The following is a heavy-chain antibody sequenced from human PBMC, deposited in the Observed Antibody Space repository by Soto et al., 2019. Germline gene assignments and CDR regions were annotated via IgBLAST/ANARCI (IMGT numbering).Heavy chain of an antibody. V-gene: IGHV3-23*01. CDR2: ISGSGGST. CDR1: GFTFSSYA. J-gene: IGHJ4*02. D-gene: IGHD6-19*01. Sequence: LRLSCAASGFTFSSYAMSWVRQAPGKGLEWVSAISGSGGSTYYADSVKGRFTISRDNSKNTLYLQMNSLRAEDTAVYYCAKDESSGWYSYFDYWGQGTLVTVSS. CDR3: AKDESSGWYSYFDY.